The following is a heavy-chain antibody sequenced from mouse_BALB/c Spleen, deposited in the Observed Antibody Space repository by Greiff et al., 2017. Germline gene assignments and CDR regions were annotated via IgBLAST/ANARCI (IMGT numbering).Heavy chain of an antibody. V-gene: IGHV1-5*01. CDR2: IYPGNSDT. Sequence: VQLQQSGTVLARPGASVKMSCKASGYTFTSYWMHWVKQRPGQGLEWIGAIYPGNSDTSYNQKFKGKAKLTAVTSTSTAYMELSSLTNEDSAVYYCTRITTATDYYAMDYWGQGTSVTVSS. D-gene: IGHD1-2*01. CDR1: GYTFTSYW. CDR3: TRITTATDYYAMDY. J-gene: IGHJ4*01.